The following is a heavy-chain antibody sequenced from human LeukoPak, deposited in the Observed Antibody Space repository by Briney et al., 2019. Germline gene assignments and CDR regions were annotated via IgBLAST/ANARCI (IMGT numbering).Heavy chain of an antibody. V-gene: IGHV3-48*04. D-gene: IGHD5-24*01. Sequence: GGSLRLSCAASGFTFSSYSMNWVRQAPGKGLEWVSYISSSSSTIYYADSVKGRFTISRDNAKNSLYLQMNSLRAEDTAVYYCARASWLQLKGFFDYWGQGTLVTVSS. CDR2: ISSSSSTI. CDR3: ARASWLQLKGFFDY. J-gene: IGHJ4*02. CDR1: GFTFSSYS.